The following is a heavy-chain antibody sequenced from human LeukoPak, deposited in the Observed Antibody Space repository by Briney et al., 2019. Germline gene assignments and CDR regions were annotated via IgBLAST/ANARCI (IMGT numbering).Heavy chain of an antibody. CDR1: GGSFSGYY. CDR3: ARGRTYYDFWSGYSRYFDY. D-gene: IGHD3-3*01. V-gene: IGHV4-34*01. Sequence: KPSETLSLTCAVYGGSFSGYYWSWIRQPPGKGLEWIGEINHSGSTNYNPSLKGRVTISVDTSKNQFSLKLSSVTAADTAVYYCARGRTYYDFWSGYSRYFDYWGQGTLVTVSS. J-gene: IGHJ4*02. CDR2: INHSGST.